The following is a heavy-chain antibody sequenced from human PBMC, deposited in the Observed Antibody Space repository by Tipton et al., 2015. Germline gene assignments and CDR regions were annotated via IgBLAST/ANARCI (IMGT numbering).Heavy chain of an antibody. CDR2: ISNSGNTI. Sequence: SLRLSCAASGFTFSDYYMGWIRQAPGKGLNWVSYISNSGNTIYYADSVKGRFTISRDNAKNSLYLQMNSLRAEDTAIYYCARRAVRGVLDYWGQGTLVTVSS. D-gene: IGHD3-10*01. J-gene: IGHJ4*02. CDR1: GFTFSDYY. V-gene: IGHV3-11*01. CDR3: ARRAVRGVLDY.